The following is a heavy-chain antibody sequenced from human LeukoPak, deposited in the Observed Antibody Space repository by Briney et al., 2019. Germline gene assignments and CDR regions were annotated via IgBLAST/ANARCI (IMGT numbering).Heavy chain of an antibody. CDR1: GGTFSSYG. V-gene: IGHV1-18*01. D-gene: IGHD6-6*01. CDR2: ISAYNGNT. Sequence: ASVKVSCKASGGTFSSYGISWVRQAPGQGLEWMGWISAYNGNTNYAQKLQGRVTMTTDTSTSTAYMELRSLRSDDTAVYYCARDLIPSSTAARPPWFDPWGQGTLVTVSS. J-gene: IGHJ5*02. CDR3: ARDLIPSSTAARPPWFDP.